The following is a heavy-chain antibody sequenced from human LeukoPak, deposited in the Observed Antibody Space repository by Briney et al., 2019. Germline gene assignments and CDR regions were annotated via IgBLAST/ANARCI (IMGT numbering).Heavy chain of an antibody. CDR2: ISYTGTYI. CDR3: VRDRGTYRPIDY. CDR1: AFSLNAYN. Sequence: GGSLRLSCAASAFSLNAYNMNWVRQAPGKGLEWVSSISYTGTYIFYADSVKGRFTISRDNAQNSLYLQMNSLRAEDTAIYYCVRDRGTYRPIDYWGQGTLVTVSS. J-gene: IGHJ4*02. D-gene: IGHD1-26*01. V-gene: IGHV3-21*04.